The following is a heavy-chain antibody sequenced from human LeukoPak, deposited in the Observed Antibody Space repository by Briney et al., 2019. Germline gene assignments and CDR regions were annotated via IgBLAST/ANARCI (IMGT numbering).Heavy chain of an antibody. CDR1: GYTFTSYG. V-gene: IGHV1-18*01. D-gene: IGHD2-15*01. J-gene: IGHJ6*02. CDR3: ARDPLVVVAATYYYYYGMDV. CDR2: ISAYNGNT. Sequence: ASVTVSCKASGYTFTSYGISWVRQAPGQGLEWMGWISAYNGNTNYAQKHQGRVTMTTDTSTSTAYMELRSLRSDDTAVYYCARDPLVVVAATYYYYYGMDVWGQGTTVTVSS.